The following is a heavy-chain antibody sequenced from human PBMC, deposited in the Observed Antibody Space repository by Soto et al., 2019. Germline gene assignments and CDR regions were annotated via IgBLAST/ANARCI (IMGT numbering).Heavy chain of an antibody. J-gene: IGHJ4*02. Sequence: GGSLRLSCAASGFTFDDYTMHWVRQAPGKGLEWVSAISGSGGSTYYADSVRGRFTISRDNSKNMMYLQMNSLRSEDTAMYYCARAVGPFDYWGQGTLVTV. CDR2: ISGSGGST. CDR1: GFTFDDYT. CDR3: ARAVGPFDY. V-gene: IGHV3-23*01. D-gene: IGHD1-26*01.